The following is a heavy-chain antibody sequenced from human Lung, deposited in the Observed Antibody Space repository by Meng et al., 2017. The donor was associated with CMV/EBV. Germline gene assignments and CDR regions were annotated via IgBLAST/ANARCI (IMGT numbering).Heavy chain of an antibody. Sequence: SXTLSLXCAVYGGSFSGYYWSWIRQPPGKGLEWIGEINHSGSTNYNPSLKSRVTISVDTSKNQFSLKLSSVTAADTAVYYCARSYSYGWGPYYYYYGMDVWGQGXTVTVSS. V-gene: IGHV4-34*01. CDR3: ARSYSYGWGPYYYYYGMDV. CDR1: GGSFSGYY. CDR2: INHSGST. J-gene: IGHJ6*02. D-gene: IGHD5-18*01.